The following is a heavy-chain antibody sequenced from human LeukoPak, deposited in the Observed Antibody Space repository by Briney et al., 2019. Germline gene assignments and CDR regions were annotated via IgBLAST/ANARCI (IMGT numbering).Heavy chain of an antibody. CDR3: TRHSGGAPDLDY. CDR2: IRNEADGYAT. D-gene: IGHD1-26*01. Sequence: GGSLRLSCAASGLTFSGSAMHWVRQASGKGLEWVGRIRNEADGYATAYAASVKGRFTISRDDSKNTAYLQMNSLKTEDTAVYYCTRHSGGAPDLDYWGQGTLVTVSS. J-gene: IGHJ4*02. CDR1: GLTFSGSA. V-gene: IGHV3-73*01.